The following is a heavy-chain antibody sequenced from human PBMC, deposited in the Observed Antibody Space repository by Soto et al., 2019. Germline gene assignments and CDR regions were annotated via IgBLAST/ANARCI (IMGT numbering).Heavy chain of an antibody. CDR1: GGTFSKYA. J-gene: IGHJ4*02. CDR2: IIPIFGTA. D-gene: IGHD6-19*01. CDR3: ARRVGYSSGWLGYYFDY. V-gene: IGHV1-69*01. Sequence: QVQLVQSGAEVKKPGSSVTVSCKASGGTFSKYAISWVRQAPGQGLEWMGGIIPIFGTANYAQKFQGRVTITADESTTTAYMELSSLRSDDTAVYYCARRVGYSSGWLGYYFDYWGQGTLVTVSS.